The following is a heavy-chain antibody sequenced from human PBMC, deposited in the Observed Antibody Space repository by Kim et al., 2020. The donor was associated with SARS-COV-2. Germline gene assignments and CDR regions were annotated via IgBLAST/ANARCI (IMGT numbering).Heavy chain of an antibody. V-gene: IGHV1-46*01. CDR2: INPSGGST. Sequence: ASVKVSCKASGYTFTSYYMHWVRQAPGQGLEWMGIINPSGGSTSYAQKFQGRVTMTRDTSTSTVYMELSSLRSEDTAVYYCARDCSSTSCLAAFDIWGQGTMVTVSS. CDR3: ARDCSSTSCLAAFDI. D-gene: IGHD2-2*01. J-gene: IGHJ3*02. CDR1: GYTFTSYY.